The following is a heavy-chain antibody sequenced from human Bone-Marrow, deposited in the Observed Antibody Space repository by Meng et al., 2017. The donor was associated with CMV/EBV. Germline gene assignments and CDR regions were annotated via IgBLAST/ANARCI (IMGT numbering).Heavy chain of an antibody. D-gene: IGHD3-22*01. CDR3: ARYYYDNSGYYRTRSFDN. Sequence: SETLSLTCSVSGDSINNYHCSWIRQSPAKGLEWIGYMHYTGNTQYNPSLKSRVTISMDTSKNQFSLNLSSVTAADTAVYYCARYYYDNSGYYRTRSFDNWGQGTLVTVSS. CDR2: MHYTGNT. V-gene: IGHV4-59*13. CDR1: GDSINNYH. J-gene: IGHJ4*02.